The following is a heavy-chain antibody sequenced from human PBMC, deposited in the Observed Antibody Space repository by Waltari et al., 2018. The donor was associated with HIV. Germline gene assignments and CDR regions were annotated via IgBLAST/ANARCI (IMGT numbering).Heavy chain of an antibody. J-gene: IGHJ6*02. V-gene: IGHV3-30*18. CDR2: ISYDGSNK. Sequence: QVQLVESGGGVVQPGRSLRLSCAASGFTFSSYGMHWVRQGPGKRCEWVSVISYDGSNKYYADSVKGRFTISRDNSKNTLYLQMNSLRAEDTAVYYCAKPAAMASYGMDVWGQGTTVTVSS. D-gene: IGHD5-18*01. CDR3: AKPAAMASYGMDV. CDR1: GFTFSSYG.